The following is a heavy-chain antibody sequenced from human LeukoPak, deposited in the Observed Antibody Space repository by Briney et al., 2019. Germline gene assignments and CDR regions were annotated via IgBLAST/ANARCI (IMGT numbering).Heavy chain of an antibody. CDR2: ISSDGNDK. CDR3: TTKVIRGNSGDDYDD. Sequence: GGSLRLSCAASGVTFRSYGMHWVRQAPGKGLEWVALISSDGNDKLYGDSVRGRFTISRDDSKSTLYLQMNSLGAEDTAVYYCTTKVIRGNSGDDYDDWGQGTLVTVSS. CDR1: GVTFRSYG. D-gene: IGHD5-12*01. V-gene: IGHV3-30*03. J-gene: IGHJ4*02.